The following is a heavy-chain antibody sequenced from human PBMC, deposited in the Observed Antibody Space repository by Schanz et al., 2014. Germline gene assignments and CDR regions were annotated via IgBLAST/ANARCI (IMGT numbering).Heavy chain of an antibody. CDR3: VTWSTTYLYQDY. CDR2: SAYDGSRK. J-gene: IGHJ4*02. V-gene: IGHV3-30*02. CDR1: GFTFSAFG. Sequence: HVQLVESGGGVVQPGGSLRLSCAASGFTFSAFGMHWVRKAPGNGLDWVAFSAYDGSRKCEGDAARVRFTISRDNSKNPLYMQMDDLRGDETDMYYCVTWSTTYLYQDYWGQGTLVSVSA. D-gene: IGHD1-26*01.